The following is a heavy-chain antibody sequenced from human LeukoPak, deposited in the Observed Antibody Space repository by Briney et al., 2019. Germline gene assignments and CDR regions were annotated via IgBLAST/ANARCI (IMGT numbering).Heavy chain of an antibody. CDR1: GYTFTGYY. CDR3: ARDLARPTIPYNWFDP. Sequence: ASVKVSCKASGYTFTGYYMHWVRQPPGQVREWMGWINPNSGGTNYAQKFQGRVTMTRDTSISTAYMELSRLRSDDTAVYYCARDLARPTIPYNWFDPWGQGTLVTVSS. D-gene: IGHD4/OR15-4a*01. CDR2: INPNSGGT. V-gene: IGHV1-2*02. J-gene: IGHJ5*02.